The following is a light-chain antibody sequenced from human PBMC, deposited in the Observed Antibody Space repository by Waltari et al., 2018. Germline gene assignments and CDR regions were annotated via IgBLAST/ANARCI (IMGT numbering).Light chain of an antibody. CDR2: AAS. J-gene: IGKJ4*01. CDR1: QTINTF. V-gene: IGKV1-39*01. Sequence: IQMTQSPSSLSASVGDRVTITCRASQTINTFLNWYQRKPGKAPKRLIYAASSLQSGVPSGFSGSGSGPDFTLTISCLQPEDVATYYCQQSYYSPPTFGGGTKIEIK. CDR3: QQSYYSPPT.